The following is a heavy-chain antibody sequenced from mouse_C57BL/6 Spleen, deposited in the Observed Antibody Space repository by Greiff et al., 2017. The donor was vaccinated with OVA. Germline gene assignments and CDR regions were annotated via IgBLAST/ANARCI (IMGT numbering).Heavy chain of an antibody. J-gene: IGHJ4*01. CDR3: ARGDGYFYAMDY. D-gene: IGHD2-3*01. CDR2: IHPNSGST. V-gene: IGHV1-64*01. Sequence: QVHVKQPGAELVKPGASVKLSCKASGYTFTSYWMHWVKQRPGQGLEWIGMIHPNSGSTNYNEKFKSKATLTVDKSSSTAYMQLSSLTSEDSAVYYCARGDGYFYAMDYWGQGTSVTVSS. CDR1: GYTFTSYW.